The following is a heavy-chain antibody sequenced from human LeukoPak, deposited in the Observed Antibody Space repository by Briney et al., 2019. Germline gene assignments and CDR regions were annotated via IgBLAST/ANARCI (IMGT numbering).Heavy chain of an antibody. D-gene: IGHD2-8*01. J-gene: IGHJ4*02. CDR2: IYRGGNT. CDR3: ARWVNNGGNGCYFDY. CDR1: GFTVSSNY. Sequence: SGGPLTLSCAASGFTVSSNYMTWVRQAPGKGLDWVSVIYRGGNTYYSDSVKGRFTISRDNSRNTVYLQMNSLRAEDTAVYYCARWVNNGGNGCYFDYWGQGILVTVSS. V-gene: IGHV3-66*01.